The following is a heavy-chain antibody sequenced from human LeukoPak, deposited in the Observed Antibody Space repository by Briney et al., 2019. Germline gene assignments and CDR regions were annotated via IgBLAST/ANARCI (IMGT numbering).Heavy chain of an antibody. D-gene: IGHD2-2*01. Sequence: PSETLSLTCTVSGGSISSYYWSWIRQPPGKGLEWIGYIYYSGSTNYNPSLKSRVTISVDTSKNQFSLKLSSVTAADKAVYYCARQYCSSTSCYDYYYYGMDVWGQGTTVTVSS. CDR1: GGSISSYY. J-gene: IGHJ6*02. V-gene: IGHV4-59*08. CDR3: ARQYCSSTSCYDYYYYGMDV. CDR2: IYYSGST.